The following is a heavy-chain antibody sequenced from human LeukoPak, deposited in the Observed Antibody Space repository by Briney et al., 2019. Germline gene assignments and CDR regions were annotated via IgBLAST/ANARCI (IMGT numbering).Heavy chain of an antibody. J-gene: IGHJ4*02. D-gene: IGHD3-10*01. CDR2: IYHSGNT. CDR3: ARGNYGSGSYYVVDFDS. V-gene: IGHV4-59*01. Sequence: PGGSLRLSCAASGFTFSSYAMSWVRQPPGKGLEWIGYIYHSGNTNFNPSLKSRLTMSIDTSKNQFSLRLTSVTAADTAVYYCARGNYGSGSYYVVDFDSWGQGTLVTVSS. CDR1: GFTFSSYA.